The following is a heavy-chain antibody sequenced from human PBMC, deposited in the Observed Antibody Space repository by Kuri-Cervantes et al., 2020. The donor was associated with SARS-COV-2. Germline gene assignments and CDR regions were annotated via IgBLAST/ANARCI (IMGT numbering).Heavy chain of an antibody. CDR3: ARGRGRYQPLPSY. J-gene: IGHJ4*02. CDR2: INHSGST. V-gene: IGHV4-39*07. CDR1: GRSISDRYYY. D-gene: IGHD2-2*01. Sequence: SETLSLTCTVSGRSISDRYYYWDWIRQTPGKGLEWIGEINHSGSTNYNPSLKSRVTISVDTSKNQFSLKLSSVTAADTAVYYCARGRGRYQPLPSYWGQGNLVNGAS.